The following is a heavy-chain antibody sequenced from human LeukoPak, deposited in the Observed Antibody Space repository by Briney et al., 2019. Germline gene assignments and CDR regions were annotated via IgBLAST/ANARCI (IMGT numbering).Heavy chain of an antibody. CDR1: GFTLRSHA. CDR2: IYENGGTT. D-gene: IGHD2-21*01. V-gene: IGHV3-23*01. J-gene: IGHJ4*02. CDR3: AKDFRIGYSAHFDY. Sequence: GGSLRLSCVGSGFTLRSHAMSWVRQAPEKGLEFVSGIYENGGTTYYADSVKGRFSISRDNSKNTLYLQMDSLRGEDTAVYYCAKDFRIGYSAHFDYWGQGALVTVSS.